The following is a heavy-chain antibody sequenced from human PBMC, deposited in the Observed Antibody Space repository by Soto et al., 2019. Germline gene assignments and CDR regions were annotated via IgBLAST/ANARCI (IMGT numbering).Heavy chain of an antibody. J-gene: IGHJ4*02. D-gene: IGHD7-27*01. V-gene: IGHV3-15*01. Sequence: EVQLVESGGGLVKPGGSLRLSCAASGFTFSNAWMSWVRQAPGKGLEWVGRIKSKTDGGTTDYAAPVKGRFTISRDDSXNTLYLQMNSLKTEDTAVYYCATPGVGNPRWPFDYWGQGTLVTVSS. CDR2: IKSKTDGGTT. CDR1: GFTFSNAW. CDR3: ATPGVGNPRWPFDY.